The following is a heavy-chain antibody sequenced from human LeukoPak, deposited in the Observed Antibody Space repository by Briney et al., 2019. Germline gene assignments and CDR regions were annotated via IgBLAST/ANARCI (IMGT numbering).Heavy chain of an antibody. CDR1: GGSISSYY. J-gene: IGHJ3*02. CDR2: IYYSGST. V-gene: IGHV4-59*01. CDR3: AREAGSTFDI. Sequence: SETLSLTCTASGGSISSYYWSWIRQPPGKGLEWIGYIYYSGSTNYNPSLKSRVTISVDTSKNQFSLKLSSVTAADTAVYYCAREAGSTFDIWGQGTMVTVSS.